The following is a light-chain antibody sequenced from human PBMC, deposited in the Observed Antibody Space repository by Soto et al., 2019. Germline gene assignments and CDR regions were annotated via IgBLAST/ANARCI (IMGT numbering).Light chain of an antibody. J-gene: IGKJ1*01. CDR2: LRS. V-gene: IGKV2-28*01. CDR1: QSLLHSNGDTY. CDR3: MQALQTPRT. Sequence: DIVMTQSPLSLPVTPGEPASISCRSSQSLLHSNGDTYLEWNLQKPGQSPQLLIYLRSLRAAGVPDRFSGGGSGTDFTLEIRRVEAEDVGVYYCMQALQTPRTFGQGTKVEIK.